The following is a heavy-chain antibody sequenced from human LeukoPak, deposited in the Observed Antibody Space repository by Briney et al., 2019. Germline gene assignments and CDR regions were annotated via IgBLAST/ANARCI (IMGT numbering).Heavy chain of an antibody. CDR1: GFTFSSYA. D-gene: IGHD3-22*01. Sequence: GGSLRLSCAASGFTFSSYAMHWVRQAPGKGLEWVAVISYDGSNKYYADSVKGRFTISRDNSKNTLYLQMSSLRAEDTAVYYCARGPLYYSDSRGDPGDHWGQGTLVTVSS. CDR3: ARGPLYYSDSRGDPGDH. J-gene: IGHJ4*02. CDR2: ISYDGSNK. V-gene: IGHV3-30*04.